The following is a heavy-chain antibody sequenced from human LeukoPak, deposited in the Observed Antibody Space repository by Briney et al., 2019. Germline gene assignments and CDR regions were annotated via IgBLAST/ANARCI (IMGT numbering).Heavy chain of an antibody. Sequence: PGGSLRLSCTASGFTFGDYAMSWVRQAPGKGLEWVGRTKNKAKSYTTEYAASVKGRFNISRDDSKKLLYLQMNSLKMEDTAVYYCAKVDTVAGGGHDYWGQGTLVTVSS. CDR1: GFTFGDYA. CDR3: AKVDTVAGGGHDY. V-gene: IGHV3-72*01. D-gene: IGHD4-23*01. J-gene: IGHJ4*02. CDR2: TKNKAKSYTT.